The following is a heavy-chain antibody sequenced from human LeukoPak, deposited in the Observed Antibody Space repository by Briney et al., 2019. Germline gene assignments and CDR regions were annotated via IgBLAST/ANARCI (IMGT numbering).Heavy chain of an antibody. CDR2: IYYSGST. Sequence: SETLSLTCNVSGGSISSYYWSWIRQPPGKGQGWIGHIYYSGSTKYNPSLKSRVTISVDTSKNQFSLRLSSVTAADTAVYYCARARPRYYYYGMDVWGQGTTVTVSS. V-gene: IGHV4-59*01. CDR1: GGSISSYY. CDR3: ARARPRYYYYGMDV. J-gene: IGHJ6*02.